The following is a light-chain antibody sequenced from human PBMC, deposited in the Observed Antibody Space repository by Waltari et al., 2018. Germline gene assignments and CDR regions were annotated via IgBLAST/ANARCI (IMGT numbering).Light chain of an antibody. J-gene: IGLJ3*02. V-gene: IGLV1-44*01. CDR1: SSNIGSNV. Sequence: QSVLTQPPSASATPGQRVTISCSRGSSNIGSNVVHWYQRLRGTAPRLLIYSNNQRPSGVPDRFSGSKSGTSASLAISGLQPDDEADYYCATWDDRLTGVLFGGGTKVTVL. CDR2: SNN. CDR3: ATWDDRLTGVL.